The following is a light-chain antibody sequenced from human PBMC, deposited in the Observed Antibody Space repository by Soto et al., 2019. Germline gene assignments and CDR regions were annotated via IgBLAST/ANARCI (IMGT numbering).Light chain of an antibody. J-gene: IGLJ1*01. CDR1: SSDVGGYNY. V-gene: IGLV2-14*01. CDR3: SSYASTTAYL. CDR2: EVS. Sequence: QSALTQPASVSGSPGQWITIPCTGTSSDVGGYNYVSWYHLHPGKAPKLIIYEVSNRPSGVSNRFSGSKSGNTASLTISGLKAEDEADYYCSSYASTTAYLFGTGTKLTVL.